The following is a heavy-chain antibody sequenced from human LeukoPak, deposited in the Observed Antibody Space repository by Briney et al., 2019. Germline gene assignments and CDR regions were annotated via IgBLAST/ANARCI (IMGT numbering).Heavy chain of an antibody. D-gene: IGHD1-14*01. Sequence: GGSLRLSCAASGFTFSSYSRNWVRQAPGKGLEWVSSISSSSSYIYYADSVKGRFTISRDNAKNSLYLQMNSLRAEDTAVYYCARELDTEEFDYWGQGTLVTVSS. CDR2: ISSSSSYI. V-gene: IGHV3-21*01. J-gene: IGHJ4*02. CDR3: ARELDTEEFDY. CDR1: GFTFSSYS.